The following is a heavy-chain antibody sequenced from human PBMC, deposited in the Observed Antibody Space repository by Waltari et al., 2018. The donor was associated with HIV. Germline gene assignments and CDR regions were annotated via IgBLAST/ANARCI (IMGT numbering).Heavy chain of an antibody. CDR2: ISGLSEERR. D-gene: IGHD3-22*01. CDR1: GYTFRDYG. CDR3: ARGSLLRNWLDP. V-gene: IGHV1-18*01. J-gene: IGHJ5*02. Sequence: QIHLVQSGAEVKKPGASVEVSCKASGYTFRDYGISWVRQAPGQGLEWMGWISGLSEERRNYAQKFQGRVTLSTDTSTTTAYMELRSLRSDDTAIYYCARGSLLRNWLDPWGQGTLVTVSS.